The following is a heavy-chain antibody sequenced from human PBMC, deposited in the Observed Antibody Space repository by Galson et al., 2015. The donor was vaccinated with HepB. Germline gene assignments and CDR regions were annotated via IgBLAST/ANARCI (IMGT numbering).Heavy chain of an antibody. CDR2: ISYDGSNK. Sequence: SLRLSCAASGFTFSSYAMHWVRQAPGKGLEWVAVISYDGSNKYYADSVKGRFTISRDNSKNTLYLQMNSLRAEDTAVYYCARDRDYEMTYYFDYWGQGTLVTVSS. V-gene: IGHV3-30-3*01. CDR1: GFTFSSYA. D-gene: IGHD4-17*01. CDR3: ARDRDYEMTYYFDY. J-gene: IGHJ4*02.